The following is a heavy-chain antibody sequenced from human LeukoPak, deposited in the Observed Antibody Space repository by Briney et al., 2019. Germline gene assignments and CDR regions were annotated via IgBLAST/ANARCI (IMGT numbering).Heavy chain of an antibody. V-gene: IGHV3-21*01. CDR2: ISSSSSYI. J-gene: IGHJ4*02. D-gene: IGHD3-3*01. CDR3: ARDPRGITIFGVVLDY. CDR1: GFTFSSYS. Sequence: GGSLRLSCAASGFTFSSYSMNWVRQAPGKGLEWVSSISSSSSYIYYADSVKGRFTISRDNAKNSLYPQMNSLRAEDTAVYYCARDPRGITIFGVVLDYWGQGTLVTVSS.